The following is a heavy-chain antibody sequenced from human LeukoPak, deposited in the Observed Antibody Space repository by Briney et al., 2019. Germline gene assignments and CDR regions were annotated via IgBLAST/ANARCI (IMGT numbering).Heavy chain of an antibody. CDR3: AKDSNTYYDFWSGYPTIPADY. CDR2: IKSKTEGGTT. Sequence: RGSLRLSCAASGFTFSNAWMSWVRQTPGKGLEWVGRIKSKTEGGTTDYAAPVKDRFTISRDDSKDTLYLQMNSLRAEDTAVYYCAKDSNTYYDFWSGYPTIPADYWGQGTLVTVSS. D-gene: IGHD3-3*01. J-gene: IGHJ4*02. V-gene: IGHV3-15*01. CDR1: GFTFSNAW.